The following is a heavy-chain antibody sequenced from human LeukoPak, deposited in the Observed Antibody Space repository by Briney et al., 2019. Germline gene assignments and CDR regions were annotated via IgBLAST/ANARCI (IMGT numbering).Heavy chain of an antibody. CDR3: ARIWEVATTTPHLGY. D-gene: IGHD5-12*01. J-gene: IGHJ4*02. CDR1: GYTFTSYD. Sequence: ASVKVSCKASGYTFTSYDINWVRQATGQGLEWMGWVNTNTGNPTYAQGFTGRFVFSLDTSVSTAYLQISSLKAEDTAVYYCARIWEVATTTPHLGYWGQGTLVTVSS. CDR2: VNTNTGNP. V-gene: IGHV7-4-1*02.